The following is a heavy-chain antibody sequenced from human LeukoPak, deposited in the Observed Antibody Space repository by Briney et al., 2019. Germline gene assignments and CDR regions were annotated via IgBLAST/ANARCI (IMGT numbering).Heavy chain of an antibody. CDR1: GYTFTSYG. D-gene: IGHD3-9*01. J-gene: IGHJ3*02. CDR2: ISAYNGNT. V-gene: IGHV1-18*01. Sequence: GASVKVSCKASGYTFTSYGISWVRQAPGQGLEWMGWISAYNGNTNYAQKLQGRVTMTTDTSTSTAYMELRSLRSDDPAVYYCAILVGVLTGPDAFAIWGQGTMVTVSS. CDR3: AILVGVLTGPDAFAI.